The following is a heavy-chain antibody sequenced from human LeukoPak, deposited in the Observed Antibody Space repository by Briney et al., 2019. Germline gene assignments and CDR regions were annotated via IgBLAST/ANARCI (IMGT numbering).Heavy chain of an antibody. CDR1: GFTFSSYG. J-gene: IGHJ4*02. Sequence: GSLRLSCAASGFTFSSYGMHWVRQAPGKGLEWVSRIHWNGGRTGYADSVKGRFTISRDNAKNSLYLQMNSLRAEDTAVYYCARGGVYCAGDCVDYWGQGTLVTVSS. CDR2: IHWNGGRT. V-gene: IGHV3-20*04. CDR3: ARGGVYCAGDCVDY. D-gene: IGHD2-21*02.